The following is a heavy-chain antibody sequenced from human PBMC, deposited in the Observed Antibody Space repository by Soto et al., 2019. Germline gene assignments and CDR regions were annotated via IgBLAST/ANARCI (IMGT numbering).Heavy chain of an antibody. D-gene: IGHD4-17*01. Sequence: SVKVSCKASGGTFSSYAISWVRQAPGQGLEWMGGIIPIFGTANYAQKFQGRVTITADKSTSTAYMELSSLRSEDTAVYYCARGFYGGNSDYYGMDVWGQGTTVTVSS. CDR3: ARGFYGGNSDYYGMDV. V-gene: IGHV1-69*06. CDR2: IIPIFGTA. CDR1: GGTFSSYA. J-gene: IGHJ6*02.